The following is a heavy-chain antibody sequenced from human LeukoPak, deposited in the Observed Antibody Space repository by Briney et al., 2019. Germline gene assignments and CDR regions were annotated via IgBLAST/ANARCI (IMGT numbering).Heavy chain of an antibody. J-gene: IGHJ4*02. CDR2: IYSTGST. CDR1: GGSISSYY. CDR3: ARQIASAGTAGFDF. V-gene: IGHV4-4*07. Sequence: SETLSLTCTVSGGSISSYYWSWIRQPAGKGLEWIGRIYSTGSTNYNPSLKSRVTMSVDTSKNQYSLRLRSVTAADTAVYYCARQIASAGTAGFDFWGQGALVTVSS. D-gene: IGHD6-13*01.